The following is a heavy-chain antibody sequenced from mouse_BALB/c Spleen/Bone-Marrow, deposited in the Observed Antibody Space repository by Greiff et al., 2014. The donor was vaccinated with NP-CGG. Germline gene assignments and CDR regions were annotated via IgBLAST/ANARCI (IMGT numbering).Heavy chain of an antibody. CDR2: IDPSDSYT. J-gene: IGHJ3*01. V-gene: IGHV1S127*01. Sequence: VQLQQSGAELVKPGASVKMSCKASGYTLTSYWMHWVKQRPGQGLEWIGTIDPSDSYTSYNQKFKGKATLTVDTSPSTAYMQLSSLTSEDSAVYYCTRMWAYWGQGTLVTVSA. CDR3: TRMWAY. CDR1: GYTLTSYW.